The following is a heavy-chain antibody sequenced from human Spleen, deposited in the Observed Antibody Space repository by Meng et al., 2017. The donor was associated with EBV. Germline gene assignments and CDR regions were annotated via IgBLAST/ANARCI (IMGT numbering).Heavy chain of an antibody. V-gene: IGHV1-69*01. CDR2: LIPMSDAP. D-gene: IGHD3-10*01. CDR3: ASESGRGFTPDY. J-gene: IGHJ4*02. Sequence: VELVQSGAEVRKPGSSVKVSCKTSGGTFRSDAISWVRQAPGQGLEWMGGLIPMSDAPHYAQKFQGRVTIPADESTSTHYMDLSGLRSEDTAVYYCASESGRGFTPDYWGQGTLVTVSS. CDR1: GGTFRSDA.